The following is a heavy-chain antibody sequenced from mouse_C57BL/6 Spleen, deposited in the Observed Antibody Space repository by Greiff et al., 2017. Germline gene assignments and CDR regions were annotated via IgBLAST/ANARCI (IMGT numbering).Heavy chain of an antibody. CDR2: IDPSDSYT. V-gene: IGHV1-69*01. CDR3: ARERRYSLYAMDY. CDR1: GYTFTSYW. J-gene: IGHJ4*01. Sequence: VQLQQPGAELVMPGASVKLSCKASGYTFTSYWMHWVKQRPGQGLEWIGEIDPSDSYTNYNQKFKGKSTLTVDKSSSTAYMQLSSLTSDDSAVYYCARERRYSLYAMDYWGQGTSVTVSS. D-gene: IGHD1-1*01.